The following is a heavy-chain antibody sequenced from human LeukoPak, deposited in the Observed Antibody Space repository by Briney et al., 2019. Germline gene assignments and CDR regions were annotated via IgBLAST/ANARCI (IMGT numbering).Heavy chain of an antibody. Sequence: PGGSLRLSCAASGFTFSSYAMSWVRQAPGKGLEWVSAISGSGGSTYYADCVKGRFTISRDNSKNTLYLQMNSLRAEDTAVYYCAKVSSGWHETFDYWGQGTLVTVSS. CDR3: AKVSSGWHETFDY. CDR1: GFTFSSYA. CDR2: ISGSGGST. J-gene: IGHJ4*02. D-gene: IGHD6-19*01. V-gene: IGHV3-23*01.